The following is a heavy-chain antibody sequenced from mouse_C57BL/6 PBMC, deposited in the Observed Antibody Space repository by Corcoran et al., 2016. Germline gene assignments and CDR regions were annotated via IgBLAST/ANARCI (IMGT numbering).Heavy chain of an antibody. J-gene: IGHJ2*01. CDR1: GYTFTTYG. Sequence: QIQLVQSGPELKKPGETVKISCKASGYTFTTYGMSWVKQAPGKGLKWMGWINTYSGVPTYADDFKGRFAFSLETSASTAYLQINNLKNEDTATYFCARSPPIYRNYVRDFDYWGQGTTLTVSS. CDR3: ARSPPIYRNYVRDFDY. CDR2: INTYSGVP. V-gene: IGHV9-3*01. D-gene: IGHD2-1*01.